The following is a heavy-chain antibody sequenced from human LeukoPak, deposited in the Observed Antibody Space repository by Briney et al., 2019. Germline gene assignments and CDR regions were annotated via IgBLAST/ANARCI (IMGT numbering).Heavy chain of an antibody. CDR2: INDGGGAT. D-gene: IGHD6-19*01. V-gene: IGHV3-7*01. CDR3: ARQKSGVAGDGPGDH. Sequence: GGSLRLSCAASGSAFSTYRMKWVRQAPGKGLEWVASINDGGGATYYADSVKGRFTISRDNSKNTLYLRMNSLRVEDTAVYYCARQKSGVAGDGPGDHWGQGTLVTVSS. CDR1: GSAFSTYR. J-gene: IGHJ4*02.